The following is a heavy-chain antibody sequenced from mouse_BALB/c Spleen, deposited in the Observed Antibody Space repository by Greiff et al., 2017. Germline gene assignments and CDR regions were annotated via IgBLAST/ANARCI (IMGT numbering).Heavy chain of an antibody. Sequence: VQLQQPGAELVKPGASVKLSCKASGYTFTSYWMHWVKQRPGQGLEWIGEIDPSDSYTNYNQKFKGKATLTVDKSSSTAYMQLSSLTSEDSAVYYCARWGVWSYWGQGTSVTVSS. CDR3: ARWGVWSY. J-gene: IGHJ4*01. CDR1: GYTFTSYW. CDR2: IDPSDSYT. V-gene: IGHV1-69*02. D-gene: IGHD2-10*02.